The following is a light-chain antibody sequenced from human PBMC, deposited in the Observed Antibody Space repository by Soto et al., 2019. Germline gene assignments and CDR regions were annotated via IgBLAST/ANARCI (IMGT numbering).Light chain of an antibody. V-gene: IGKV1-39*01. CDR1: QTISNY. Sequence: DIQMTQSPSSLSASVADRVTITCRASQTISNYLNWYQEKPGKAPKLLTYAASNLQSGVPSRFSGSGSGTEFTLTISNLQPEDFATYYCQKTYNTPFTFGPGTNVDI. CDR3: QKTYNTPFT. CDR2: AAS. J-gene: IGKJ3*01.